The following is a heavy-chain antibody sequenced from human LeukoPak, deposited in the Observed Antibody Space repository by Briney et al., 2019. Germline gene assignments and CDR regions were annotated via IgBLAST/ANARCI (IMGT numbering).Heavy chain of an antibody. J-gene: IGHJ4*02. Sequence: GASVKVACKASGYPFSNYYVHWVRQAPGQGLEWMGWINPNSGGTNYAQKFQGRVTMTRDTSISTAYMELSRLRSDDTAVYYCARDRSDDYGDRGAFDYWGQGTLVTVSS. CDR2: INPNSGGT. V-gene: IGHV1-2*02. D-gene: IGHD4-17*01. CDR1: GYPFSNYY. CDR3: ARDRSDDYGDRGAFDY.